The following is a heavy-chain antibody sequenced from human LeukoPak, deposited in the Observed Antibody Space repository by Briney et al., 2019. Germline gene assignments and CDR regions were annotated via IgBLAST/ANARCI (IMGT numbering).Heavy chain of an antibody. J-gene: IGHJ4*02. Sequence: ASVKVSFKASGYTFTVYYIHWVRQAPGQGLEWMGWINPNSGGTKSAEKVQGRVTITRDTSSSTAYMELSWLRFDDSAVYYCARDFLVAGTSTYWGQGTLVTVSS. CDR3: ARDFLVAGTSTY. CDR2: INPNSGGT. D-gene: IGHD6-19*01. V-gene: IGHV1-2*02. CDR1: GYTFTVYY.